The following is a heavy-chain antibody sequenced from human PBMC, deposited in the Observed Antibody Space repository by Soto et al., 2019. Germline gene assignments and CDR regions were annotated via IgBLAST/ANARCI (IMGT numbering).Heavy chain of an antibody. CDR2: ISYDGSNK. CDR3: ARGSKMGYSSSWYFY. D-gene: IGHD6-13*01. V-gene: IGHV3-30-3*01. Sequence: HVKLVESGGGVVQPGRSLRLSCAASGFTFSSYAMHWVRQAPGKGLEWVAVISYDGSNKYYADSVKGRFTISRDNSKNTLYLQMNSLRAEDTAVYYCARGSKMGYSSSWYFYWGQGTLVTVSS. J-gene: IGHJ4*02. CDR1: GFTFSSYA.